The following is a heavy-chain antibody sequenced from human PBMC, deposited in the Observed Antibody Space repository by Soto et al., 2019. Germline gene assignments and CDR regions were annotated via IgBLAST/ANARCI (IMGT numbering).Heavy chain of an antibody. CDR2: IYYSGST. D-gene: IGHD3-10*01. CDR1: GGSISSGGYY. CDR3: AREGGVSTPSGSYYNWFDP. J-gene: IGHJ5*02. V-gene: IGHV4-31*03. Sequence: PSETLSLTCTVSGGSISSGGYYWSWIRQHPGKGLEWIGYIYYSGSTYYNPSLKSRVTISVDTSKNQFSLKLSSVTAADTAVYYCAREGGVSTPSGSYYNWFDPWGQGTLVTVSS.